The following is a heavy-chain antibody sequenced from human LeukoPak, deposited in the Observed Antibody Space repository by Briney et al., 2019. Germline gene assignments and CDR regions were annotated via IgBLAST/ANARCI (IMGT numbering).Heavy chain of an antibody. Sequence: GGSLRLSCAASGFTFTNYAMSWVRQAPGKGLEWVSSISSSSSYIYYADSVKGRFTISRDNAKNSLYLQMNSLRAEDTAVYYCARDQADDIVVVVAADGAFDIWGQGTMVTVSS. CDR1: GFTFTNYA. CDR3: ARDQADDIVVVVAADGAFDI. CDR2: ISSSSSYI. V-gene: IGHV3-21*01. J-gene: IGHJ3*02. D-gene: IGHD2-15*01.